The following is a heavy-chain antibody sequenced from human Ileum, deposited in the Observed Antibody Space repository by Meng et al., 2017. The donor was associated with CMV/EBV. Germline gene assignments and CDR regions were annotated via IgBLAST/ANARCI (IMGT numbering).Heavy chain of an antibody. CDR2: ISSSSRYI. CDR3: AKVPSIPNSSGYYYAKFYYGMDV. D-gene: IGHD3-22*01. V-gene: IGHV3-21*04. CDR1: GFTFSSYI. J-gene: IGHJ6*02. Sequence: GESLKISCAASGFTFSSYIMNWVRQAPGKGLEWVSSISSSSRYIYYADSVKGRFTISRDNSKKTLHLQITSLRAEDTAVYFCAKVPSIPNSSGYYYAKFYYGMDVWGQGTTVTVSS.